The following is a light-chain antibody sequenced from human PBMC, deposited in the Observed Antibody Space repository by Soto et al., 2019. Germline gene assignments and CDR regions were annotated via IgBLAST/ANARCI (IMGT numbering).Light chain of an antibody. V-gene: IGKV3-15*01. CDR3: QQYYNWPRT. Sequence: EIVMPQSPAPLSLFRGEGSPLSCRASQNIHTNLAWYQQKPGRAPRLLFYGASSVATGLPARFSGSGSGTDFTLTINSLQAEDCAVYYCQQYYNWPRTFGQGTRLEIK. CDR1: QNIHTN. CDR2: GAS. J-gene: IGKJ5*01.